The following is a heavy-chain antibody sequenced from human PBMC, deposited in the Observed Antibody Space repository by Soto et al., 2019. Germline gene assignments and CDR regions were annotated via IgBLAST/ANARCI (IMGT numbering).Heavy chain of an antibody. Sequence: EVQLLESGGGLVQPGGSLRLSCAASGFTFSSYAMSWVRQAPGKGLEWVSGISGSGGSTYYADSVKGQFTISRDNSKNTLYLQMNSLRAEDTAAYYCAKGFGLLEWLSEGWDYWGQGTLVTVSS. D-gene: IGHD3-3*01. V-gene: IGHV3-23*01. CDR2: ISGSGGST. CDR1: GFTFSSYA. J-gene: IGHJ4*02. CDR3: AKGFGLLEWLSEGWDY.